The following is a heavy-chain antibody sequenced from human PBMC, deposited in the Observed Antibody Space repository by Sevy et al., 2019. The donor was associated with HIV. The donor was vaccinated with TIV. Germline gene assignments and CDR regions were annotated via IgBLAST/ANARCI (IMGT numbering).Heavy chain of an antibody. CDR1: GFRFSSYG. Sequence: GGSLRLSCAASGFRFSSYGMSWVRQAPGKGLEWVAFLPYDGSKEDYAASVKGRFTISRDNSKNTLYLQMNSLRVEDTAVYYCTKDMVTFGGIIANSPGGFDIWGQGTMVTVSS. CDR2: LPYDGSKE. J-gene: IGHJ3*02. D-gene: IGHD3-16*02. V-gene: IGHV3-30*02. CDR3: TKDMVTFGGIIANSPGGFDI.